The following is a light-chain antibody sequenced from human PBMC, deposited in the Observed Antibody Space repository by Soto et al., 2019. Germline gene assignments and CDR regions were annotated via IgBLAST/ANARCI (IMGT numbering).Light chain of an antibody. CDR1: QSVSRY. Sequence: EIVLTQSPSTLSVSPGERATLSCRASQSVSRYLAWYQQKPGQAPRLLIYDASNRATGIPARFSGSGSGTDFTLTISRLEPEDFAVYYCQQYGSSLWTFGQGTKVDIK. CDR2: DAS. CDR3: QQYGSSLWT. J-gene: IGKJ1*01. V-gene: IGKV3-20*01.